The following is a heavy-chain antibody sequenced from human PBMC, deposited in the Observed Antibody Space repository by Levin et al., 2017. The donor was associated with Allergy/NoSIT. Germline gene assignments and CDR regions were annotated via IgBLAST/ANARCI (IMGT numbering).Heavy chain of an antibody. CDR3: AKDRSGGYYDFWSGSGVADY. Sequence: ETLSLTCATSGFTFSSYAMSWVRQAPGKGLEWVSGIGGSGGGTYYADSVKGRFTISRDNSKNTLYLQLSSLRAEDTALYYCAKDRSGGYYDFWSGSGVADYWGQGTLVTVSS. J-gene: IGHJ4*02. D-gene: IGHD3-3*01. V-gene: IGHV3-23*01. CDR1: GFTFSSYA. CDR2: IGGSGGGT.